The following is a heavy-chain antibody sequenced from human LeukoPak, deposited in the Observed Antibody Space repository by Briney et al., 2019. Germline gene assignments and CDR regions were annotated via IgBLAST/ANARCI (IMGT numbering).Heavy chain of an antibody. D-gene: IGHD3-22*01. CDR3: ARGNYYDSRGFSVTEH. CDR1: GFTFSYYV. J-gene: IGHJ4*02. CDR2: ISRDGTA. Sequence: GGSLRLSCATSGFTFSYYVFHWFRQAPGKGLDWVAAISRDGTAYYADSVKGRFTVSRDTSEDTVFLQMVSLGLEDTAVYYCARGNYYDSRGFSVTEHWGQGTLVTVSS. V-gene: IGHV3-30*04.